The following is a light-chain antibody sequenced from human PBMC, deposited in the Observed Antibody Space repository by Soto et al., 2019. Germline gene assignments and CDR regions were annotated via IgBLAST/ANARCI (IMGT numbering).Light chain of an antibody. J-gene: IGLJ1*01. CDR1: SSDVGGYNY. V-gene: IGLV2-14*01. CDR2: DVS. Sequence: QSALTQPASVSGSPGQSIAISCTGTSSDVGGYNYVSWYQQHPGKAPKLIIYDVSNRPSGVSNRFSGSKSGNTASLTVSGLQDEDDTYYYCSAYTSTITDVFGTGTKLTVL. CDR3: SAYTSTITDV.